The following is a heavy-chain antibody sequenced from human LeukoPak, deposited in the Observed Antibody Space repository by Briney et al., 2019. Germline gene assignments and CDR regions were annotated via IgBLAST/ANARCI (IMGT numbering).Heavy chain of an antibody. V-gene: IGHV3-33*01. CDR2: TWSDGTNK. J-gene: IGHJ4*02. D-gene: IGHD3-10*01. Sequence: GGSLRLSCAASGFTFNSYGMHWVRQAPDKGLEWAAFTWSDGTNKYYVDSVKGRFTISRDNSKNTLYLQMNSLRAEDTAVYYCARDRGGSKFFDYWGQGTLVTVSS. CDR3: ARDRGGSKFFDY. CDR1: GFTFNSYG.